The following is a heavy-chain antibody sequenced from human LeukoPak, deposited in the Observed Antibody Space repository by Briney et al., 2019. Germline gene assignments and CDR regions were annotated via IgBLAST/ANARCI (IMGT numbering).Heavy chain of an antibody. D-gene: IGHD3-16*02. CDR2: IYTSGST. V-gene: IGHV4-4*09. CDR1: GGSISSYY. J-gene: IGHJ4*02. Sequence: SETLSLTCTVSGGSISSYYWSWIRQPPGKGLEWIGYIYTSGSTNYNPSLKSRVTISVDTSKNQFSLKLSSVTAADTAVYYCARHYDYVWGSYRYLYYFDYWGQGTLVTVSS. CDR3: ARHYDYVWGSYRYLYYFDY.